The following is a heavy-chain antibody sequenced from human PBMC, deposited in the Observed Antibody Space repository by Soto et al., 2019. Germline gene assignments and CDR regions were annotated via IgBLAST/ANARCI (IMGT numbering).Heavy chain of an antibody. CDR1: GFTFSSSW. Sequence: GGSLRLSCAASGFTFSSSWMHWVRQAPGKGLVWVSRVSGDGSSTNYADSVKGRFTISRDNAKNTLYLQMNSLRAEDTAVYYCASVGRYGDYDYWGQGTLVTVSS. CDR2: VSGDGSST. J-gene: IGHJ4*02. V-gene: IGHV3-74*01. CDR3: ASVGRYGDYDY. D-gene: IGHD4-17*01.